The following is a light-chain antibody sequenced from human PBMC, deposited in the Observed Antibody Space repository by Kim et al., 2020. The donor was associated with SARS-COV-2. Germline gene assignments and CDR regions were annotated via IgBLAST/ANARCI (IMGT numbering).Light chain of an antibody. CDR1: QGIRYH. CDR3: QQYNFYPRT. V-gene: IGKV1-9*01. Sequence: DIQLTQSPSFLSAAVGERVTITCRASQGIRYHLAWYQHNPGKAPKLLIYAASTLQSGVPSRFSGSGSGTEFTLTISSLQPEDFATYFCQQYNFYPRTFGQGTKVDIK. J-gene: IGKJ1*01. CDR2: AAS.